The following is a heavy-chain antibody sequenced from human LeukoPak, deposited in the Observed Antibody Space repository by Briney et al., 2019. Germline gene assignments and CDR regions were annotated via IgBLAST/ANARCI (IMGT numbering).Heavy chain of an antibody. CDR3: ARIRTTVTTSDY. Sequence: PGGSLRLSCAASGLTFSSYEMNWVRQAPGKGLEWVSYISSSGSTIYYADSLEGRFTISRDNSKNSLYLQMNSLRAEDTAVYYCARIRTTVTTSDYWGQGTLVTVSS. J-gene: IGHJ4*02. V-gene: IGHV3-48*03. CDR2: ISSSGSTI. CDR1: GLTFSSYE. D-gene: IGHD4-17*01.